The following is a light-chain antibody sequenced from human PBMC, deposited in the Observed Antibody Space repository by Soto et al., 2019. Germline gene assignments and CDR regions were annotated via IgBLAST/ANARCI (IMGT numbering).Light chain of an antibody. J-gene: IGKJ4*01. CDR3: QQYNSYSAIT. V-gene: IGKV1-5*01. CDR2: DAS. CDR1: QSIRPW. Sequence: DIQMTQSPSTLSASVGDRVTITCRASQSIRPWLAWYQQKPGKAPKLLIYDASTLESGVPSRFSGSGSGTEFTLTINSLQSDDFATYYCQQYNSYSAITFGGGTRVE.